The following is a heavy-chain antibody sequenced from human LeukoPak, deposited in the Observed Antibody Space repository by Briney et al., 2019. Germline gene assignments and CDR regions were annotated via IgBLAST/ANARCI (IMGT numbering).Heavy chain of an antibody. D-gene: IGHD1-1*01. Sequence: GASVKVSCKASGYTFTSYTIHWVRQAPGQRLEWMGWINAGNGNTKYSQEFQDRVTITRDTSASTAYMELSSLRSDDTAVYYCARELPSPNDHHYFDYWGQGTLVTVSS. CDR1: GYTFTSYT. CDR2: INAGNGNT. V-gene: IGHV1-3*01. J-gene: IGHJ4*02. CDR3: ARELPSPNDHHYFDY.